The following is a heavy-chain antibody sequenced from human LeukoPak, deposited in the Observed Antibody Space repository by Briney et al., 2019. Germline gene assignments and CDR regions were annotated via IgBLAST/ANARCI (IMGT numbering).Heavy chain of an antibody. CDR1: GGSISSYY. D-gene: IGHD3-10*01. CDR3: ARGGYYGSGNDFRFDP. J-gene: IGHJ5*02. Sequence: PSETLSLTRTVSGGSISSYYWSWIRKPPGKGLECIGYIHYTGSTNYNPSLKSRVTISVDTSKNQFSLKLSSVTAADTAIYYCARGGYYGSGNDFRFDPWGQGTLVTVSS. CDR2: IHYTGST. V-gene: IGHV4-59*01.